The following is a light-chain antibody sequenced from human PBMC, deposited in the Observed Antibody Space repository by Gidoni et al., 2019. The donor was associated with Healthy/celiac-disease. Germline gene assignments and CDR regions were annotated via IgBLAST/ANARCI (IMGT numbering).Light chain of an antibody. CDR3: QAWDSGTVI. V-gene: IGLV3-1*01. CDR1: ELGRKS. J-gene: IGLJ2*01. Sequence: SYELTQPTSVSVSPGQPATITCAGDELGRKSASWYQQKTGQSPVLLMFEDKKRPSGIPERFSGSTSGNTATLTISGPQDIDEADYFCQAWDSGTVIFGGGSKLTVL. CDR2: EDK.